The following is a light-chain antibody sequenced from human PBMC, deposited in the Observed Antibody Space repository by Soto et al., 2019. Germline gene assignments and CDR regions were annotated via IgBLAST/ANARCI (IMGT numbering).Light chain of an antibody. CDR2: DAS. Sequence: DIQMTQSPSTLSGSVGDRVTITCRASQTISSWLAWYQQKPGKAPKLLIYDASSLESGVPSRFSGSASGTEFTLTISSLQPDDFATYYCQQYNSYSRTFGQGSKVDVK. CDR1: QTISSW. J-gene: IGKJ1*01. V-gene: IGKV1-5*01. CDR3: QQYNSYSRT.